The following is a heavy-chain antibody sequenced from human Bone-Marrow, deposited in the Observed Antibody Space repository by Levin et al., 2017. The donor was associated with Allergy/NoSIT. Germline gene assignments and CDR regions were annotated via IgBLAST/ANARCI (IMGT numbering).Heavy chain of an antibody. CDR2: INNDVYST. Sequence: GESLKISCAASGFTFSSYWMHWVRQAPGKGLVWVSRINNDVYSTGYVDSVKGRFSISRDNAKNTMYLQMNSLRAEDTAVYYCAVGINGTTRYFDYWGQGTLVTVSP. J-gene: IGHJ4*02. D-gene: IGHD1-20*01. CDR3: AVGINGTTRYFDY. V-gene: IGHV3-74*01. CDR1: GFTFSSYW.